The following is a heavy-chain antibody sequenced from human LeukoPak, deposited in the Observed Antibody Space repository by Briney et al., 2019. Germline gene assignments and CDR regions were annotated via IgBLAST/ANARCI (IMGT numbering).Heavy chain of an antibody. Sequence: GGALRLSCAASGFTFSSYWMSWVRQAPAKGLEWVANIEQDGSETSYADSMKVRFTISRDNAKNSLYLQMNSLRAEDTAVYYCARDLPIAAAGTRFDYWGQGTLVTVSS. D-gene: IGHD6-13*01. V-gene: IGHV3-7*05. CDR3: ARDLPIAAAGTRFDY. CDR1: GFTFSSYW. J-gene: IGHJ4*02. CDR2: IEQDGSET.